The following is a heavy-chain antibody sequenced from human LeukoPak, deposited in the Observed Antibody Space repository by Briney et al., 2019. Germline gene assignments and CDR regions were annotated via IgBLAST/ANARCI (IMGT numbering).Heavy chain of an antibody. CDR2: IYPGDSDS. J-gene: IGHJ6*02. CDR1: GSSFTSYW. V-gene: IGHV5-51*01. D-gene: IGHD3-22*01. CDR3: ARQTYYYDSSGYYGDYYYYGMDV. Sequence: PGASLQISCKGSGSSFTSYWIGWVRQLPGKGLEWMGIIYPGDSDSIYSPSFQGQVTISADKSISTAYLQWSSLKASDTAMYYCARQTYYYDSSGYYGDYYYYGMDVWGQGTTVTVSS.